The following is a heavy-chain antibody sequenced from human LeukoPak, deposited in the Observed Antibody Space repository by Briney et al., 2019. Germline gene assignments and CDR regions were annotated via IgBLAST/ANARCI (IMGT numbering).Heavy chain of an antibody. V-gene: IGHV3-15*01. CDR1: GFTFCNAW. D-gene: IGHD3-3*01. J-gene: IGHJ6*02. Sequence: GGSLRLSCAASGFTFCNAWMRWVRHAPGKGLEWVCRIKSKTDGGTTDYAAHVKVRLHISRDDSKNTLYLQMNSLKTEDTAVYYCTTDTPCYDIWSGYPCPYGMDVWGQGTTVTVSS. CDR2: IKSKTDGGTT. CDR3: TTDTPCYDIWSGYPCPYGMDV.